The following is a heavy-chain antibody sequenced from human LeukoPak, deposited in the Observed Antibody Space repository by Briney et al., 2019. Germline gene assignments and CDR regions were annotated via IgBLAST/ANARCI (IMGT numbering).Heavy chain of an antibody. CDR3: AREGLGSSGYYWYDAFDI. CDR2: IWYGGSDK. D-gene: IGHD3-22*01. J-gene: IGHJ3*02. Sequence: AGGSLRLSCAASGFTFSSYGMHWVRQAPGKGLEWVAVIWYGGSDKYYADSVKGRFTISRDNSKNTMYLQMNSLRAEDTAVYYCAREGLGSSGYYWYDAFDIWGQGTMVTVSS. V-gene: IGHV3-33*08. CDR1: GFTFSSYG.